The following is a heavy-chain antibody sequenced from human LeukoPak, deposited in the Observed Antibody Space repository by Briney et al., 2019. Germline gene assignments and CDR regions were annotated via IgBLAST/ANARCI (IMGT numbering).Heavy chain of an antibody. CDR3: ARGVYGDSPKY. Sequence: PGGSLRLSCAASGFTVSSNYMGWVRQAPGKGLEWVSVIYSGGSTYYADSVKGRFTISRDNSKNTLYLQMNGLRAEDTAVYYCARGVYGDSPKYWGQGTLVTVSS. CDR1: GFTVSSNY. V-gene: IGHV3-53*01. J-gene: IGHJ4*02. D-gene: IGHD4-17*01. CDR2: IYSGGST.